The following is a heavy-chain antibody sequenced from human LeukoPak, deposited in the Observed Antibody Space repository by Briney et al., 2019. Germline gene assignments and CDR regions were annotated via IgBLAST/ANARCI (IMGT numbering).Heavy chain of an antibody. D-gene: IGHD3-22*01. V-gene: IGHV3-7*01. CDR3: ARLSDDSSGYYASDFDY. J-gene: IGHJ4*02. CDR1: GFTFSSYW. CDR2: IKQDGSEK. Sequence: GGSLRLSCAASGFTFSSYWMSWVRQAPGKGLEWVANIKQDGSEKYYVDSVKGRFTISTDNAKNSLYLQMNSRRAEDTAVYYCARLSDDSSGYYASDFDYWGQGTLVTVSS.